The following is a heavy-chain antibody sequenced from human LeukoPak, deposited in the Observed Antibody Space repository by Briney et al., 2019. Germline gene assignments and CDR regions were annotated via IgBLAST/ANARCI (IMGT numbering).Heavy chain of an antibody. V-gene: IGHV3-21*05. CDR2: ISSSGSYI. D-gene: IGHD2-15*01. Sequence: GGSLRLSCAASASGVSFTSHSMNWVRQAPGKGLEWISYISSSGSYIFYAASVEGRFTVSRDNARNSLYLQMNSLIAEDTAIYYCARINCSGGICYDYFDDWGQGTLVTVSS. CDR1: ASGVSFTSHS. CDR3: ARINCSGGICYDYFDD. J-gene: IGHJ4*02.